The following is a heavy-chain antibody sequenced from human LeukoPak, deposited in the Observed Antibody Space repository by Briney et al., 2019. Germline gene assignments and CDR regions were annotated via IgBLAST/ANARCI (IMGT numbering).Heavy chain of an antibody. D-gene: IGHD2-15*01. Sequence: GGSLRLSCAASGFTFSSYAMSWVRQAPGKGLEWVSAISGSGGSTYYADSVKGRFTISRDKSKNTLYLQMNSLRAEDTAVYYGAKDLGDIVVVVAATGAFDIWGQGTMVTVSS. CDR1: GFTFSSYA. J-gene: IGHJ3*02. V-gene: IGHV3-23*01. CDR2: ISGSGGST. CDR3: AKDLGDIVVVVAATGAFDI.